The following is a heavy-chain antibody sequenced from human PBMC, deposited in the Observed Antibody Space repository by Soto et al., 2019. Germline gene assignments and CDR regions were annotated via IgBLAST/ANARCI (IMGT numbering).Heavy chain of an antibody. D-gene: IGHD2-21*02. CDR1: GYTFTGYY. CDR3: ARVSCGGDCYSYFQH. CDR2: INPNSGGT. Sequence: QVQLVQSGAEVKKPGASVKVSCKASGYTFTGYYMHWVRQARGQGHEWMGWINPNSGGTNYAQKFQGWVTMTRDTSISTAYMELSRLRSDDTAVYYCARVSCGGDCYSYFQHWGQGTLVTVSS. V-gene: IGHV1-2*04. J-gene: IGHJ1*01.